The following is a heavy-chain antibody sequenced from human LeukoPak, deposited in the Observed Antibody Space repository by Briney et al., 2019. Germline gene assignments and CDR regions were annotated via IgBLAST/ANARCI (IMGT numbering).Heavy chain of an antibody. CDR1: GFTFSSYS. J-gene: IGHJ4*02. CDR2: ISSSSSTI. V-gene: IGHV3-48*01. D-gene: IGHD5-12*01. Sequence: GGSLRLSCAASGFTFSSYSMNWVRQAPGKGLEWVSYISSSSSTIYYADSVKGRFTISRNNAKNSLYLQMNSLRAEDTAVYYCASEDTHMGAYGYDYWGQGTLVTVSS. CDR3: ASEDTHMGAYGYDY.